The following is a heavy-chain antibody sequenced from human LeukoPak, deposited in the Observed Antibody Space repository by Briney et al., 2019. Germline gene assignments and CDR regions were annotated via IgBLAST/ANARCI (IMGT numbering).Heavy chain of an antibody. CDR1: GFTFSNAW. CDR2: IKSKTDGGTT. J-gene: IGHJ5*02. CDR3: TTDTMVRGVSSMGRFDP. V-gene: IGHV3-15*01. Sequence: GGSLRLSCAASGFTFSNAWMSWVRQAPGKGLEWVGRIKSKTDGGTTDYAAPVKGRFTISRDDSKNTLYLQMNSLKTEDTAVYYCTTDTMVRGVSSMGRFDPWGQGTLVTVSS. D-gene: IGHD3-10*01.